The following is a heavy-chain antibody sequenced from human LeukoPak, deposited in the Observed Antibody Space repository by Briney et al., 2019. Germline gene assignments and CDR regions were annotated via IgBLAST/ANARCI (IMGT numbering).Heavy chain of an antibody. CDR2: INQGGSDK. V-gene: IGHV3-7*01. Sequence: PRGSLRLSCAASLFTFSVHGMSWGRQAPGKGLEWVAKINQGGSDKYYVDSVKGRFTISRDNANNLLYLQMNSLRGEDTAVYYCTRDRSRAEDDWGQGTLVTVSS. CDR3: TRDRSRAEDD. CDR1: LFTFSVHG. J-gene: IGHJ4*02. D-gene: IGHD1-14*01.